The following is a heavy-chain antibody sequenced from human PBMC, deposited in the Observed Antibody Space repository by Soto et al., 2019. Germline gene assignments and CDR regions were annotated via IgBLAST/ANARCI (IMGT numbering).Heavy chain of an antibody. CDR2: IIPIFGTE. J-gene: IGHJ6*02. CDR3: ARADTIFGVVIRDYYYYYGMDV. CDR1: GGTFSGYA. Sequence: GASVKVSCKASGGTFSGYAISWVRQAPGQGLEWMGGIIPIFGTENYAQKFQGRVTITADKSTSTAYMELSSLRSEATAVYYCARADTIFGVVIRDYYYYYGMDVWGQGTTVTVSS. V-gene: IGHV1-69*06. D-gene: IGHD3-3*01.